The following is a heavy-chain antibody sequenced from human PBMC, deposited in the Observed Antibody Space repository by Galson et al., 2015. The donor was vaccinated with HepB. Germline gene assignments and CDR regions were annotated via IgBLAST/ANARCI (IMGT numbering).Heavy chain of an antibody. CDR3: ARSRITMTMDYGMDV. J-gene: IGHJ6*02. CDR1: GFTFGIYW. V-gene: IGHV3-74*01. CDR2: INSDGSST. D-gene: IGHD4/OR15-4a*01. Sequence: SLRLSCAASGFTFGIYWMHWVRQAPGRGLVWVSRINSDGSSTFNADSVKGRFTIARDNAKNTLYLQMNSLRAEDTAVYYCARSRITMTMDYGMDVWGQGTTVTVSS.